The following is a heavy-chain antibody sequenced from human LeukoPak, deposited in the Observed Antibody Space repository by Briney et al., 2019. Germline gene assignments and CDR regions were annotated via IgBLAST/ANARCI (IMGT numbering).Heavy chain of an antibody. CDR1: GDSVSSNSAA. CDR2: TYYRSKWYS. J-gene: IGHJ4*02. Sequence: SQTLSLTCVISGDSVSSNSAAWHWIRQSPSRGLEWLGRTYYRSKWYSDYATSVKSRITIIPDTSTNQLSLRLNSVTPEDTAVYYCTSAAAAGTTFRGWGQGTLVTVSS. CDR3: TSAAAAGTTFRG. D-gene: IGHD3-10*01. V-gene: IGHV6-1*01.